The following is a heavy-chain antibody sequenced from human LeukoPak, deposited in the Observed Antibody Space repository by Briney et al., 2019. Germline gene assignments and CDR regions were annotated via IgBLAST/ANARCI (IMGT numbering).Heavy chain of an antibody. CDR3: ARRFWFGELTYFDY. Sequence: SETLSLTCTVSGYSISSGYYWGWIRQPPGKGLESIGSIYHSGSTYYNPSLKSRVTISVDTSKNQFSLKLSSVTAADTAVYYCARRFWFGELTYFDYWGQGTLVTVSS. J-gene: IGHJ4*02. CDR2: IYHSGST. CDR1: GYSISSGYY. D-gene: IGHD3-10*01. V-gene: IGHV4-38-2*02.